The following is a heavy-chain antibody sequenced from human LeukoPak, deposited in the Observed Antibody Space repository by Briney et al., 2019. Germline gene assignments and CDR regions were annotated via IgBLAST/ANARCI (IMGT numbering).Heavy chain of an antibody. D-gene: IGHD3-16*01. CDR3: ATYAQKWVPSDS. CDR1: GFTFSASP. J-gene: IGHJ5*02. CDR2: IYGNGREI. Sequence: GGSLRLSCAASGFTFSASPMIWVRQVSGKGLEWVSVIYGNGREIHYADPVKGRFTISRDNSKNTLFLQMNSLRAEDTAVYYCATYAQKWVPSDSWGQGTLVTVSS. V-gene: IGHV3-23*01.